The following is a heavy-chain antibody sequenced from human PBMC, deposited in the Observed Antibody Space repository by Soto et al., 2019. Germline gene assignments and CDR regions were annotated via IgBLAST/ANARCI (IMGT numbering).Heavy chain of an antibody. J-gene: IGHJ6*02. Sequence: QVQVVESGGSMVQPGRSLRLSCATSGFTFRSYGMHWVRQAPGKGLEWVSIIWYDGGNKYYADSVKGRFTISRDNSKNTLYLQMNSLRAEDTAVYYCARGVSSNSYGMDVWGQGTTVTVSS. V-gene: IGHV3-33*01. CDR1: GFTFRSYG. CDR3: ARGVSSNSYGMDV. D-gene: IGHD4-4*01. CDR2: IWYDGGNK.